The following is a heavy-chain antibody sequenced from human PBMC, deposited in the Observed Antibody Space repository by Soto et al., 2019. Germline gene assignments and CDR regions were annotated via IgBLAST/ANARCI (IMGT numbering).Heavy chain of an antibody. CDR1: GGSISSSNW. CDR2: IYHSGST. V-gene: IGHV4-4*02. J-gene: IGHJ3*02. CDR3: ARVFGNDACDI. Sequence: QVQLQESGPGLVKPSGTLSLTCAVSGGSISSSNWWSWVRQPPGKGLEWIGEIYHSGSTNYNPSLKRRVTISVDKSKNHFSLKLTSVTAADTAVYYCARVFGNDACDIWGQGTMVTVSS. D-gene: IGHD3-16*01.